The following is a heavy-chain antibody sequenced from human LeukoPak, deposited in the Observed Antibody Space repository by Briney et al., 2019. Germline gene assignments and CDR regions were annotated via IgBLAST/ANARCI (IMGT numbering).Heavy chain of an antibody. J-gene: IGHJ4*02. CDR2: IYYSGST. Sequence: NPSETLSLTCTVSGGSISSYYWSWIRQPPGKGLKWIGYIYYSGSTNYNPSLKSRVTISVDTSKNQFSLKLSSVTAADTAVYYCARVGYYDSSGYYYYRQEGFDYWGQGTLVTVSS. CDR3: ARVGYYDSSGYYYYRQEGFDY. CDR1: GGSISSYY. V-gene: IGHV4-59*01. D-gene: IGHD3-22*01.